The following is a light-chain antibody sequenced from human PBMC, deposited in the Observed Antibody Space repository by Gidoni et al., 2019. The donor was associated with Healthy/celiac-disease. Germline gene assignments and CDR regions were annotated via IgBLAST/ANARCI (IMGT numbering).Light chain of an antibody. CDR1: SGSIASNY. V-gene: IGLV6-57*04. J-gene: IGLJ3*02. CDR2: EDN. Sequence: NLMLTQPHPGSESPGKKVTISCTRSSGSIASNYVQWYQQRPGSAPTTMIYEDNPRPSGVPDRFSGSIDSSSNSASLTISGLKTEDEADYYCQSYDSSYHGVFGGGTKLTVL. CDR3: QSYDSSYHGV.